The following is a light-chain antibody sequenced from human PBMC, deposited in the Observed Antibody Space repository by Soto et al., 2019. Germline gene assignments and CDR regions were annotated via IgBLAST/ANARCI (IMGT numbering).Light chain of an antibody. Sequence: EIVLTQSPGTLSLSPGERATLSCRASQSVSSTYLAWYQQKPGRAPRLLIYAASRRATGIPERFSGSGSGTDFSLTISRLEPEDFAVYYCQQYSTSLGTFGQGTKVEIK. J-gene: IGKJ1*01. CDR3: QQYSTSLGT. CDR2: AAS. V-gene: IGKV3-20*01. CDR1: QSVSSTY.